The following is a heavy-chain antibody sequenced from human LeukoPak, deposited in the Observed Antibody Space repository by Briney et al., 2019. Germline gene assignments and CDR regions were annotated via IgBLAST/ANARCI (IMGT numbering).Heavy chain of an antibody. Sequence: PSETLSLTCAVSGYFISSGYYWGWIRQPPGKGLEWIGSIYHSGNSYYNPPLKSRITISVDTSKNQFSLKLSSVTAAETAVYYCACTTKGSWHDDAFDIWGQGTMVTASS. V-gene: IGHV4-38-2*01. CDR1: GYFISSGYY. J-gene: IGHJ3*02. CDR2: IYHSGNS. D-gene: IGHD6-13*01. CDR3: ACTTKGSWHDDAFDI.